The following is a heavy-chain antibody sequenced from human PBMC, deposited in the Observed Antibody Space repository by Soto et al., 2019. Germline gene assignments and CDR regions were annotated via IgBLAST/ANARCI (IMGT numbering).Heavy chain of an antibody. CDR1: GYTFSNYG. CDR2: ISGYNGNT. J-gene: IGHJ6*02. D-gene: IGHD3-10*01. V-gene: IGHV1-18*01. Sequence: QVQLVQSGAEVKKPGASVTVSCKTSGYTFSNYGINWVRQAPGQGLEWLGWISGYNGNTNYAQTVLDRVTMTTDTSTGTVYMELRSLKSDDTAIYYCSRFIMVGGWFDPNYYHGMDVWGQGSKDTVSS. CDR3: SRFIMVGGWFDPNYYHGMDV.